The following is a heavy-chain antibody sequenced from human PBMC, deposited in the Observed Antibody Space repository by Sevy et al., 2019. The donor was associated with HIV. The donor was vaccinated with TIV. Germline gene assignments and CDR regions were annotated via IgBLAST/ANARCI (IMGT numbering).Heavy chain of an antibody. CDR2: IIPIFGTA. CDR3: ARGEIVVVPAAMRGGRNWFDP. J-gene: IGHJ5*02. D-gene: IGHD2-2*01. Sequence: ASVKVSCKASGGTFSSYAISWVRQAPGQGLEWMGGIIPIFGTANYAQKFQGRVTITADKSTSTAYMELSSLRSEETAVYSCARGEIVVVPAAMRGGRNWFDPWGQGTLVTVSS. CDR1: GGTFSSYA. V-gene: IGHV1-69*06.